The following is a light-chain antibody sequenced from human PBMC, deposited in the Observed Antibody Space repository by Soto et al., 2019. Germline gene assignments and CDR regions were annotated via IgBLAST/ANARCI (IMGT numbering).Light chain of an antibody. Sequence: DIQMTQSPSSLSASVGDRVTITCRASQRISSYLNWYQQKPGKAPKILIYAVSNLHSGVPSRFSGSGSGTDFTHTISSLQPEDFATYYCQQSYSAPRTFGQGTKVEIK. CDR3: QQSYSAPRT. CDR1: QRISSY. CDR2: AVS. J-gene: IGKJ1*01. V-gene: IGKV1-39*01.